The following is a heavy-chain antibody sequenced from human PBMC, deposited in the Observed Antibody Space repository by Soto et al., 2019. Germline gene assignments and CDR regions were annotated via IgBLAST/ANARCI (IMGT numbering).Heavy chain of an antibody. V-gene: IGHV3-7*01. D-gene: IGHD4-17*01. CDR2: IKQDGSQK. J-gene: IGHJ4*02. CDR1: GFTMSSYW. Sequence: EVQLVESGGGLVQRGGSLRLSCAASGFTMSSYWMNWVRLAPGKGLEWVANIKQDGSQKNYVDSVKGRFTISRDNAKNSLYLQMSSLRAEDTAVYYCMTSVTTHDYWGQGTLVTVSS. CDR3: MTSVTTHDY.